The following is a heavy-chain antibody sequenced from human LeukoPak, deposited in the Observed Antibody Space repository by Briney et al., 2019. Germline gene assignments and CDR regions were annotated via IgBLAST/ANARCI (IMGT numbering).Heavy chain of an antibody. CDR1: GGSISSYY. Sequence: SETLSPTCTVSGGSISSYYWSWIRQPAGKGLEWIGRIYTSGSTNYNPSLKSRVTMSVDTSKNQFSLKLSSVTAADTAVYYCARAPTGGYDSSGFDPYYFDYWGQGTLVTVSS. J-gene: IGHJ4*02. CDR3: ARAPTGGYDSSGFDPYYFDY. D-gene: IGHD3-22*01. V-gene: IGHV4-4*07. CDR2: IYTSGST.